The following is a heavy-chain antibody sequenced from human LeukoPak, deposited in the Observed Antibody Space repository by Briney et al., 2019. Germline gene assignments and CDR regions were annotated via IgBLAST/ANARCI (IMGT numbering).Heavy chain of an antibody. J-gene: IGHJ6*03. Sequence: ASVKVSCKASGYTFTSYGISWVRQPPGQGLEWMGWISAYNGNTNYAQKLQGRVTMTTDTSTSTAYMELRSLRSDDTAVYYCARVVAPIWPYYMDVWGKGTTVTISS. CDR3: ARVVAPIWPYYMDV. CDR1: GYTFTSYG. V-gene: IGHV1-18*01. CDR2: ISAYNGNT. D-gene: IGHD3-9*01.